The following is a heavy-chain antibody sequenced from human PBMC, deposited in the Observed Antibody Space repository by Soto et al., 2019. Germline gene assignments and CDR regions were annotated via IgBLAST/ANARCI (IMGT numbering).Heavy chain of an antibody. J-gene: IGHJ4*02. D-gene: IGHD3-10*01. V-gene: IGHV3-23*01. Sequence: GGSLKISCAASGFTFYYLGMSWVRQAPGKGLEWVSSIGSTGSTTYYTDSVKGRFTISRDNFKNTLYLQMNSLRAEDTAVYYCAKTITAAGSAYWGQGTLVTVSS. CDR2: IGSTGSTT. CDR3: AKTITAAGSAY. CDR1: GFTFYYLG.